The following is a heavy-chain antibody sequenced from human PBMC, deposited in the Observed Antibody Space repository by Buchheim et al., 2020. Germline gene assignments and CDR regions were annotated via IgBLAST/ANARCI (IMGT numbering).Heavy chain of an antibody. V-gene: IGHV1-8*01. CDR1: GYTFTSYD. Sequence: QVQLVQSGAEVKKPGASVKVSCKASGYTFTSYDINWVRQATGQGLEWMGWMNPNSGNTGYAQKFQGRVTMTRNTSISTAYMELSSLRSEDTAVYYCARRDYVWGSYRRPYLYYYGMDVWGQGTT. J-gene: IGHJ6*02. CDR2: MNPNSGNT. CDR3: ARRDYVWGSYRRPYLYYYGMDV. D-gene: IGHD3-16*02.